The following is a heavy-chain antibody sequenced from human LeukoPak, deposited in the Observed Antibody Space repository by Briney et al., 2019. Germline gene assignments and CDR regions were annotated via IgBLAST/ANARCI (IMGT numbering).Heavy chain of an antibody. V-gene: IGHV1-2*02. D-gene: IGHD6-13*01. CDR2: INPNSGGT. CDR1: GYTFTGYY. CDR3: ARGNGYSSSWGDY. Sequence: ASVKVSCKASGYTFTGYYMHWVRQAPGQGLEWMGWINPNSGGTNYAQKFQGRVTMTRDTSTSTAYMELSRLRSDDTAVYYCARGNGYSSSWGDYWGQGTLVTVSS. J-gene: IGHJ4*02.